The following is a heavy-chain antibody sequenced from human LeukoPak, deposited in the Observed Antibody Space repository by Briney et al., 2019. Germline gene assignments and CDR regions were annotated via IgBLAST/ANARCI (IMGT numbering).Heavy chain of an antibody. V-gene: IGHV1-2*02. CDR3: AREGTYYYDSSGYYS. Sequence: ASVKVSCKASGYTFTGYYMHWVRQAPGQGLEWMGWINPNSGGTNYAQKFQGRVTMTRDTSISTAYMELSSLRSEDTAVYYCAREGTYYYDSSGYYSWGQGTLVTVSS. CDR1: GYTFTGYY. D-gene: IGHD3-22*01. CDR2: INPNSGGT. J-gene: IGHJ5*02.